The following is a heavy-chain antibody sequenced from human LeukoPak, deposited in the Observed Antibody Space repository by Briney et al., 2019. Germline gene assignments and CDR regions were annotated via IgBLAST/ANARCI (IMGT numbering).Heavy chain of an antibody. V-gene: IGHV1-46*01. CDR1: GYTFTSYY. J-gene: IGHJ5*02. CDR2: INPSGGST. D-gene: IGHD1-1*01. CDR3: ARGSWNPNWFDP. Sequence: PSVKVSCKASGYTFTSYYMHWVRQAPGQGLEWMGIINPSGGSTSYAQKFQGRVTMTRDMSTSTVYMELSSLRSEDTAVYYCARGSWNPNWFDPWGQGTLVTVSS.